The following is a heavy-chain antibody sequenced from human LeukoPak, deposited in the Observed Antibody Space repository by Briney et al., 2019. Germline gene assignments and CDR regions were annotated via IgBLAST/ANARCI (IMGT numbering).Heavy chain of an antibody. CDR1: GYTFTSYD. V-gene: IGHV1-8*01. CDR3: AREGTAAAPSYYYYYYVDV. CDR2: MNPNSGNT. Sequence: ASVKDSCKASGYTFTSYDINWVRQATGQGLEWMGWMNPNSGNTGYAQKFQGRVTMNRNTSISTAYMELSSLRSEDTAVYYCAREGTAAAPSYYYYYYVDVWGKGTTVTVSS. D-gene: IGHD6-13*01. J-gene: IGHJ6*03.